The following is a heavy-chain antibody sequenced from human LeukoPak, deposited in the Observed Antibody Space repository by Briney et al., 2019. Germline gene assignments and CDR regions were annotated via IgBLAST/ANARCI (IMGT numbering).Heavy chain of an antibody. V-gene: IGHV3-48*01. D-gene: IGHD1-26*01. Sequence: GSLRLSCAASGFTFSSYSMNWVRQAPGKGLEWVSYISSSSSTIYYADSVKGRFTISRDNAKNSLYLQMNSLRAEDTAVYYCATQFYSYSGSYSGRAFDIWGQGTMVTVSS. CDR2: ISSSSSTI. CDR3: ATQFYSYSGSYSGRAFDI. CDR1: GFTFSSYS. J-gene: IGHJ3*02.